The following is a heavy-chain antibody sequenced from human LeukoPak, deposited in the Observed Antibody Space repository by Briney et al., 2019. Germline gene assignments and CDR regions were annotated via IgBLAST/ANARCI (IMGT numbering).Heavy chain of an antibody. V-gene: IGHV4-34*01. CDR1: GGSFSGYY. CDR3: ARALKTNCSGGSCYPSYFDY. J-gene: IGHJ4*02. CDR2: IYHSGST. Sequence: SETLSLTCAVYGGSFSGYYWSWIRQPPGKGLEWIGEIYHSGSTNYNPSLKSRVTISVDTSKNQFSLKLSSVTAADTAVYYCARALKTNCSGGSCYPSYFDYWGQGTLVTVSS. D-gene: IGHD2-15*01.